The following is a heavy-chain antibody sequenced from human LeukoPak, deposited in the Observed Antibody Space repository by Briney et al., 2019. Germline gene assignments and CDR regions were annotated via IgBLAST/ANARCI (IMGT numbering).Heavy chain of an antibody. CDR1: SGSISSYY. J-gene: IGHJ5*02. CDR2: IYYSGST. Sequence: PSETLSLTCTVSSGSISSYYWNWIRQPPGKGLEWIGYIYYSGSTNYNPSLKSRVTISVDTSKNQFSLKLSSVTAADTAVYYCARHTGWLDPWGQGTLVTVSS. V-gene: IGHV4-59*08. D-gene: IGHD4-17*01. CDR3: ARHTGWLDP.